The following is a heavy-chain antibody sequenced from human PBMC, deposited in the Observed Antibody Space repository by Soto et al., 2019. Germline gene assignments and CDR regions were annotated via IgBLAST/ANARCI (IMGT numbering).Heavy chain of an antibody. CDR2: IYWNDDK. J-gene: IGHJ4*02. D-gene: IGHD3-22*01. Sequence: SGPTLVNPTQTLTLTCTFSGFSLSTSGVSVGWIRQPPGKALEWLALIYWNDDKRYSPSLKSRLTIIKDTSKNQVVLTMTNMDPVDTATYYCALSLYYYDSSYFDYWGQGTLVTVSS. CDR3: ALSLYYYDSSYFDY. CDR1: GFSLSTSGVS. V-gene: IGHV2-5*01.